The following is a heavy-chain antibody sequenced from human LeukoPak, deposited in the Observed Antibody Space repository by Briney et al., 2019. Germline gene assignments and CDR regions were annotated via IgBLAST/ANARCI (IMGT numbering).Heavy chain of an antibody. V-gene: IGHV3-7*01. Sequence: HPGGSLRLSCAASGFTFSDYWMSWMRQAPGKGLEWVANIKYDGDEEYYVDSVKGRFTISRDNAKSSLYLQLNSLRVEDTAVYYCKSGGAAPGSFDIWGQGTLVTVSP. D-gene: IGHD6-13*01. CDR2: IKYDGDEE. J-gene: IGHJ4*02. CDR3: KSGGAAPGSFDI. CDR1: GFTFSDYW.